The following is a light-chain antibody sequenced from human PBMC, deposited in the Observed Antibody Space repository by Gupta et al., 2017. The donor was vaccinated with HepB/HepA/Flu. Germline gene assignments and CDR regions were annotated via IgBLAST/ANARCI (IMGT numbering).Light chain of an antibody. Sequence: SYKLTQPPSMSVSPGQTAIITCSGDKLGDKYACWYQQKPGQSPVLVIYRDTKRPSGTPERFSGSNSGNTATLTISGTQAMDEADYYCQAWDRSTDVIFGGGTKLTVL. CDR1: KLGDKY. CDR3: QAWDRSTDVI. V-gene: IGLV3-1*01. J-gene: IGLJ2*01. CDR2: RDT.